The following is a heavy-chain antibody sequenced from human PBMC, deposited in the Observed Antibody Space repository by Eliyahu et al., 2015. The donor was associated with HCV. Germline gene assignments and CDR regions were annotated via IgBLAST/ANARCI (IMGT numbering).Heavy chain of an antibody. CDR1: GFSLSTTDVX. Sequence: QITLXESGPTLVKPTQTXTLTXTFSGFSLSTTDVXVGWIRQPPGKALEWLALIYWDDDKRFSPSLKSRLTITKDTSKNQVVLTMTNMDXVDTATYYCARTTGVRPFDYWGQGTLVTVSS. V-gene: IGHV2-5*02. CDR3: ARTTGVRPFDY. CDR2: IYWDDDK. J-gene: IGHJ4*02. D-gene: IGHD1-14*01.